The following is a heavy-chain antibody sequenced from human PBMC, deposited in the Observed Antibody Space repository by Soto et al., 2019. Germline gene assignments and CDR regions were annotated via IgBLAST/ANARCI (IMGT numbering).Heavy chain of an antibody. CDR1: GFTFSDFG. J-gene: IGHJ4*02. CDR3: AKCTAVARQHFAN. CDR2: ISADGSDK. V-gene: IGHV3-30*18. D-gene: IGHD2-2*01. Sequence: GSLRLSCATSGFTFSDFGMHWVRQAPGKGLEWVAAISADGSDKYYLGSVQGRFTISRDNTKNALYLQLNSLRTEDTAVYYCAKCTAVARQHFANWGQGTLVPVSS.